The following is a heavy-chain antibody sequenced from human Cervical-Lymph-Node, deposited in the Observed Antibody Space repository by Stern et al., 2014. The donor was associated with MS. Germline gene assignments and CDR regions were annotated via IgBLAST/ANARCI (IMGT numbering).Heavy chain of an antibody. CDR2: IGGSVGIS. Sequence: DVQLVESGGGLALPGGSLRLSCAASGFTFASYALTWVRRAPGKGLEWVASIGGSVGISAYADSVKGRFNISSGNYKNTVYLQMNSLRAEDTATYYCAKDIDYGDYGWYYFDYWGQGTPVTVSS. D-gene: IGHD4-17*01. CDR1: GFTFASYA. J-gene: IGHJ4*02. V-gene: IGHV3-23*04. CDR3: AKDIDYGDYGWYYFDY.